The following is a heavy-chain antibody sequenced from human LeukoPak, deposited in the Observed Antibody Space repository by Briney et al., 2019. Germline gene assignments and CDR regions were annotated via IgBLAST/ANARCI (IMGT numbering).Heavy chain of an antibody. CDR1: GFTFSRYW. D-gene: IGHD4-17*01. J-gene: IGHJ6*03. CDR2: INSDGSST. V-gene: IGHV3-74*01. CDR3: ARDCDYEVCYYYMDV. Sequence: PGGSLRLSCAASGFTFSRYWMHWVRQAPGKGLVWVSRINSDGSSTSYADSVKGRFTISRDNAKNTLYLQMNSLRAEDTAVYYCARDCDYEVCYYYMDVWGKGTTVTISS.